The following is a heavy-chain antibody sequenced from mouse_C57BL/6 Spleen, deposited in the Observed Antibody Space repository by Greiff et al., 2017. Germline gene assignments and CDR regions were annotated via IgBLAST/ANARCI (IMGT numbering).Heavy chain of an antibody. CDR3: ARQLCEYAMDY. J-gene: IGHJ4*01. V-gene: IGHV5-9*01. CDR1: GFSFSSYT. CDR2: ISGGGGNT. Sequence: EVKLMQSGGGLVQPGGSLKLSCAASGFSFSSYTMSWVRQTPGKRLEWVATISGGGGNTYYPAIVTGPFTISRNNAKITLNRRMSAVESEDTALYYCARQLCEYAMDYWGQGTSVTVSS.